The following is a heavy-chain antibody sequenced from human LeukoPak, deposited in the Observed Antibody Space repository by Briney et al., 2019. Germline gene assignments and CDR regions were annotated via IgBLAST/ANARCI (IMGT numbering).Heavy chain of an antibody. CDR3: ARAERRINLARGVFGSHFDS. Sequence: SETLSLTCAVYGGSFSDYSWSWIRQPPGKGLEWIGEINHSGGTNHNPSLMSRVIMSVDTSKNQFSLKVSSVTAADTAVYFCARAERRINLARGVFGSHFDSWGQGTLVSVSS. D-gene: IGHD3-10*01. CDR1: GGSFSDYS. J-gene: IGHJ5*01. V-gene: IGHV4-34*01. CDR2: INHSGGT.